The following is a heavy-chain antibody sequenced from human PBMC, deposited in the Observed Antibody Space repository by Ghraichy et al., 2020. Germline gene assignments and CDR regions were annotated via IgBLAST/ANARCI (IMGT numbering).Heavy chain of an antibody. CDR2: ISYSGST. CDR1: GGSISNYY. J-gene: IGHJ5*02. Sequence: SETLSLTCTVSGGSISNYYWSWIRHPPGKGLEWIGYISYSGSTNYNPSLKSRVTISVDTSKNQFSLKLSSVTAADTAVYYCARTYNWFDPWGQGTLVTVSS. V-gene: IGHV4-59*01. CDR3: ARTYNWFDP.